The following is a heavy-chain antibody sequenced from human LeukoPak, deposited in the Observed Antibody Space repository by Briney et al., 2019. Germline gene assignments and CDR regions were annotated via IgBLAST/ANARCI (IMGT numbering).Heavy chain of an antibody. CDR2: ISAYDGDT. D-gene: IGHD2-2*01. J-gene: IGHJ6*03. CDR1: GFTFIRYG. V-gene: IGHV1-18*01. CDR3: ARSCGRTSCYDYYYYMDV. Sequence: ASVKVSCKASGFTFIRYGISWVRQAPGQGLEWMGWISAYDGDTNYAQKFQGRVTITTDTSTSTAYMELSSLRSEDTAVYYCARSCGRTSCYDYYYYMDVWGKGTTVTISS.